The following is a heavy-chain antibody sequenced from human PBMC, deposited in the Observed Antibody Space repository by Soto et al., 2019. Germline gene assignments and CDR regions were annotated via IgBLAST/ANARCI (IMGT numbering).Heavy chain of an antibody. V-gene: IGHV1-18*01. CDR1: GYTFTNYG. D-gene: IGHD2-2*01. CDR2: IIPYNGKT. J-gene: IGHJ4*02. Sequence: QVQLVQSGAEVKKPGASVKVSCKASGYTFTNYGISWVRQAPGQGLEWMGWIIPYNGKTDYAQNLQGRVTMTTDTSTSTAYMGLRSLRSDDTAVYYCARGDTVVVPAAMPGFSFDFWGQGTLVTVSS. CDR3: ARGDTVVVPAAMPGFSFDF.